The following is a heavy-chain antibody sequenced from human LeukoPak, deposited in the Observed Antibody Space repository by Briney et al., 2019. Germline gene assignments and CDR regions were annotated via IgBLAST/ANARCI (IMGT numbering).Heavy chain of an antibody. V-gene: IGHV1-2*02. CDR3: ASLKNSYDSSGYLVTDAFDI. J-gene: IGHJ3*02. D-gene: IGHD3-22*01. CDR2: INPNSGGT. CDR1: GYTFSDYY. Sequence: ASVKVSCKASGYTFSDYYIHWVRQAPGQGLEWMGWINPNSGGTNSAQKFQGRVTMTRDTSISTAYMELSSLRSDDTAVYYCASLKNSYDSSGYLVTDAFDIWGQGTMVTVSS.